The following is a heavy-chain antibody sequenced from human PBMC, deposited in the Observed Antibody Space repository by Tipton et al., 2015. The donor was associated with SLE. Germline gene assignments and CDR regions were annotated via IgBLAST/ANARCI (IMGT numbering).Heavy chain of an antibody. Sequence: TLSLTCTVSGGSISSYYWSWIRQPPGKGLEWIGYIYYSGRTNYNTSLKSGVTISVDTSKNQFSLKLSSVTAADTAVYYCARYYYDSSGYQYYYYMDVWGKGTTVTVSS. CDR1: GGSISSYY. J-gene: IGHJ6*03. CDR3: ARYYYDSSGYQYYYYMDV. CDR2: IYYSGRT. V-gene: IGHV4-59*01. D-gene: IGHD3-22*01.